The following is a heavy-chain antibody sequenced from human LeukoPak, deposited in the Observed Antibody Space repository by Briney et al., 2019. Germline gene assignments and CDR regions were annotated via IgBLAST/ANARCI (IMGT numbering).Heavy chain of an antibody. CDR1: GFTFSSYW. Sequence: GGSLRLSCAASGFTFSSYWMHWVRQAPGKGLVWVSRINSDGSSTSYADSVKGRFTTSRDNAKNTLYLQMNSLRAEDTAVYYCARDWQLVPFDYWGQGTLVTVSS. CDR2: INSDGSST. J-gene: IGHJ4*02. D-gene: IGHD6-6*01. CDR3: ARDWQLVPFDY. V-gene: IGHV3-74*01.